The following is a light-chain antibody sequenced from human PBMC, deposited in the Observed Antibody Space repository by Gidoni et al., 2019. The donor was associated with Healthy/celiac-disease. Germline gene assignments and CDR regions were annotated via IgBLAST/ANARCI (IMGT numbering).Light chain of an antibody. Sequence: DIQITQSPSSLSASVGDRVTITCRASQSISSYLNGYQQKPGKAPKLLIYAASSLESGVPSRFSDSGAGTDFTLSISSLQPEDFATYYCQQSYSTPLTFGGGTKVEIK. J-gene: IGKJ4*01. CDR2: AAS. CDR1: QSISSY. CDR3: QQSYSTPLT. V-gene: IGKV1-39*01.